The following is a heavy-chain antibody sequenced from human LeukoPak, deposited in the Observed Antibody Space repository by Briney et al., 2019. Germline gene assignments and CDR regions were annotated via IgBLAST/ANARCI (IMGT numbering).Heavy chain of an antibody. Sequence: KAGGSLRLSCAASGFTFSSYEMNWGRQAPGKGLEWVSSISSSSSYIYYADSVKGRFTISRDNAKNSLYLQMNSLRAEDTAVYYCTTSDINYRPFDNWGQGTLVTVSS. CDR3: TTSDINYRPFDN. D-gene: IGHD4-11*01. CDR2: ISSSSSYI. V-gene: IGHV3-21*01. CDR1: GFTFSSYE. J-gene: IGHJ4*02.